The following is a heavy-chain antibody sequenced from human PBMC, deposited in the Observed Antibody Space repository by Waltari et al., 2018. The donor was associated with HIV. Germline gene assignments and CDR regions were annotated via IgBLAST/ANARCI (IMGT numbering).Heavy chain of an antibody. J-gene: IGHJ4*02. CDR2: INPVGSTK. V-gene: IGHV3-7*02. D-gene: IGHD2-21*02. Sequence: DVHLVESGGALVQPGGSLRLSCAASGFTFSGYWMGWVRQATGKGLEWVANINPVGSTKYHVDSVRGRFTISRDNAKNSLYLQMSSLRAEDTAVYYCASGLGDWGYWGRGTLVTVSS. CDR1: GFTFSGYW. CDR3: ASGLGDWGY.